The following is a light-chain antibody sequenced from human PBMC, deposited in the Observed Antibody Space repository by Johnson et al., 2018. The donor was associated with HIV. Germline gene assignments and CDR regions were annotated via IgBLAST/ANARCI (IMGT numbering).Light chain of an antibody. CDR2: DND. J-gene: IGLJ1*01. Sequence: QSVLTQPPSVSAAPGQKVTISCSGSSSNIGNNYVSWYQQLPGTAPKLLIFDNDKRPSGIPDRFSGSKSGTSATLGITGLQTGAEADYYCGTWDSSLSAPCVFGTGTKVTVL. CDR1: SSNIGNNY. V-gene: IGLV1-51*01. CDR3: GTWDSSLSAPCV.